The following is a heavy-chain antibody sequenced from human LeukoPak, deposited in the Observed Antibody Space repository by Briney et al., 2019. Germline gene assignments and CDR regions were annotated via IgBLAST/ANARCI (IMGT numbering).Heavy chain of an antibody. CDR3: AKFPDYGGNSPPGY. J-gene: IGHJ4*02. D-gene: IGHD4-23*01. CDR2: ISGCGGST. CDR1: GFTFSSYA. Sequence: GGSLRLSCAASGFTFSSYAMSLVRQAPGKGLEWVSAISGCGGSTYAADSVKGRFTISRDNSKNTLYLQMNGLRAEDTAVYYCAKFPDYGGNSPPGYWGQGTLVTVSS. V-gene: IGHV3-23*01.